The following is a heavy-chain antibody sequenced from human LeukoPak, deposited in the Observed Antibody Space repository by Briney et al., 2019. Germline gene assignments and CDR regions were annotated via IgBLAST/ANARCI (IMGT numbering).Heavy chain of an antibody. CDR3: AKSPGSGSYYRGEIDAFDI. CDR2: LSGSGGST. CDR1: GFTFSSYA. J-gene: IGHJ3*02. D-gene: IGHD3-10*01. V-gene: IGHV3-23*01. Sequence: RGSLRLSCAASGFTFSSYAMSWVRQAPGKGLEWVSALSGSGGSTYYADSVKGRFTISRDNSKNTLYLQMNSLRAEDTAVYYCAKSPGSGSYYRGEIDAFDIWGQGTMVTVSS.